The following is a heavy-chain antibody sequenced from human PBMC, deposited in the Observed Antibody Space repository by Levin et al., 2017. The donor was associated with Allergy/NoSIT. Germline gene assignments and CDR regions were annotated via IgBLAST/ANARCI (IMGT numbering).Heavy chain of an antibody. J-gene: IGHJ4*02. V-gene: IGHV4-34*01. CDR3: ARGLLAIFGVVGQKRRIYYFDY. D-gene: IGHD3-3*01. CDR2: INHSGST. CDR1: GGSFSGYY. Sequence: SQTLSLTCAVYGGSFSGYYWSWIRQPPGKGLEWIGEINHSGSTNYNPSLKRRVTISVDTSKNQFSLKLSSVTAADTAVYYCARGLLAIFGVVGQKRRIYYFDYWGQGTLVTVSS.